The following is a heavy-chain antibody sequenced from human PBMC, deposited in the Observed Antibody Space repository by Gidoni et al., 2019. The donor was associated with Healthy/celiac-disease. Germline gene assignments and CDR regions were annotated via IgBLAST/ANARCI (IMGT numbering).Heavy chain of an antibody. V-gene: IGHV3-30*18. CDR2: ISYDVSNK. CDR3: AKVRAETGYYYMDV. Sequence: QVQPGASGGGVVEPWRPRRLPWAASGFTLSSYGMHWVRQAPGKGLEWVGVISYDVSNKYYADSVKGRVTISRDNSKSTLYLQMSSLRAEDTAVYYCAKVRAETGYYYMDVWGKGTTVTVSS. CDR1: GFTLSSYG. J-gene: IGHJ6*03. D-gene: IGHD6-25*01.